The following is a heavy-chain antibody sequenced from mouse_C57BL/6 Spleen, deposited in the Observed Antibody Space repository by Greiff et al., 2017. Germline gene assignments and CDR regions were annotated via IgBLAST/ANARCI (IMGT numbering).Heavy chain of an antibody. D-gene: IGHD1-1*01. CDR2: ISGGGGNT. CDR3: ARHGTTVVAKYFDV. V-gene: IGHV5-9*01. Sequence: EVQRVESGGGLVKPGGSLKLSCAASGFTFSSYTMSWVRQTPEKRLEWVATISGGGGNTYYPDSVKGRFTISRDNAKNTLYLQMSSLRSEDTALYYCARHGTTVVAKYFDVWGTGTTVTVSS. CDR1: GFTFSSYT. J-gene: IGHJ1*03.